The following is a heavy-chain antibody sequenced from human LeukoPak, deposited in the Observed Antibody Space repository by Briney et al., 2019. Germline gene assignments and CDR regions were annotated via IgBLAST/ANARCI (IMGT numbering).Heavy chain of an antibody. D-gene: IGHD3-22*01. J-gene: IGHJ6*03. CDR3: ASEKYYYDSSGYYYYYYYMDV. CDR1: GGSISSSSYY. V-gene: IGHV4-61*02. CDR2: IYTSGST. Sequence: PSETLSLTCTVSGGSISSSSYYWSWIRQPAGKGLEWIGRIYTSGSTNYNPSFKSRVTISVDTSKNQFSLKLSSVTAADTAVYYCASEKYYYDSSGYYYYYYYMDVWGKGTTVTVSS.